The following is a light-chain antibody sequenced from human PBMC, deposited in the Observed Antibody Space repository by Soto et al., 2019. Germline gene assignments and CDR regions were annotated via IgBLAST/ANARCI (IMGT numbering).Light chain of an antibody. V-gene: IGKV1-27*01. CDR3: QKYNSAPWT. Sequence: DIQMTQSPSSLSASVGDRVTITCRASQGISNYLAWYQQKPGTVPKLLISAASTFQTGVPSRFSGGGSGTDFTLTISSLQPEDVATYYCQKYNSAPWTFGQGTKVDIK. CDR1: QGISNY. CDR2: AAS. J-gene: IGKJ1*01.